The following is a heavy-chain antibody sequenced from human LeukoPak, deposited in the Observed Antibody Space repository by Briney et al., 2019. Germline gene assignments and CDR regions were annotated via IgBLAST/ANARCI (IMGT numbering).Heavy chain of an antibody. Sequence: GESLKISCKSSGYNFNNNWIGWVRQMPGKGLEWMGVIYPGDSSGDSHTRYSPSFQGQVTISADKSITTAYLQWNSLKASDTAMYFCVRHTTEGFGEPYPLDWGQGTLVTVSS. J-gene: IGHJ4*02. CDR2: IYPGDSSGDSHT. V-gene: IGHV5-51*01. CDR3: VRHTTEGFGEPYPLD. CDR1: GYNFNNNW. D-gene: IGHD3-10*01.